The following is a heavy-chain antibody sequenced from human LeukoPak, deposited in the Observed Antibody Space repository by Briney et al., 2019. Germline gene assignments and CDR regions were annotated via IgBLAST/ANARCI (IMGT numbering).Heavy chain of an antibody. J-gene: IGHJ4*02. CDR3: ARGDTIISLDY. D-gene: IGHD3-9*01. CDR1: GGSISSYY. CDR2: MYYSGDT. Sequence: SETLSLTCAVSGGSISSYYWTWIRQPPGKGLEWIGYMYYSGDTNSNPSLRSRVTISLDTSKNQFSLRLSSATAADTAVYYCARGDTIISLDYWGQGTLVTVSS. V-gene: IGHV4-59*01.